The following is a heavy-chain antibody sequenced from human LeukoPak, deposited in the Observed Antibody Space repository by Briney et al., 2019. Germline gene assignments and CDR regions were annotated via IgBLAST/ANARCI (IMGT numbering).Heavy chain of an antibody. D-gene: IGHD6-19*01. CDR1: GYTFTNFG. CDR2: INPNSGGT. Sequence: ASVKVSCKASGYTFTNFGISWVRQAPGQGLEWMGRINPNSGGTNYAQKFQGRVTMTRDTSISTAYMELSRLRSDDTAVYYCARGGQQWLVRRAYYFDYWGQGTLVTVSS. J-gene: IGHJ4*02. CDR3: ARGGQQWLVRRAYYFDY. V-gene: IGHV1-2*06.